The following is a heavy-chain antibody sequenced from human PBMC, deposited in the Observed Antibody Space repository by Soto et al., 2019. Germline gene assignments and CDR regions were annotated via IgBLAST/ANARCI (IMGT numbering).Heavy chain of an antibody. V-gene: IGHV3-11*05. CDR1: GLTFSDYS. CDR2: ITHRGDYT. Sequence: QVPLVESGGGLVKPGGSLRLSCAASGLTFSDYSMSWIRQAPGKGLEWVSYITHRGDYTKYADSVQGRFTISRGNAKNSLYPPPSILGAEDTAVYYCARELDGSDVWGQGTTVIVSS. J-gene: IGHJ6*02. CDR3: ARELDGSDV.